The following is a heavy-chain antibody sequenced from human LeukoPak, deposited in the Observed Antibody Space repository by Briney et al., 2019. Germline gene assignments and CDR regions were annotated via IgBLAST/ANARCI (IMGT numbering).Heavy chain of an antibody. J-gene: IGHJ6*02. CDR2: IWYDGSNK. V-gene: IGHV3-33*01. CDR3: ARDPGLVKTPPYYYYGMDV. CDR1: GFTFSSYG. D-gene: IGHD3/OR15-3a*01. Sequence: GGSLRLSCAASGFTFSSYGMHWVRQAPGKGLEWVAVIWYDGSNKYYADSVKGRFTISRDNSKNTLYLQMNSLRAEDTAVYYCARDPGLVKTPPYYYYGMDVWGQGTTVTVS.